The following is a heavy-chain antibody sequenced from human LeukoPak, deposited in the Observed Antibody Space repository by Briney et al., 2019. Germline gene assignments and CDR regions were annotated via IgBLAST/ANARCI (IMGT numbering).Heavy chain of an antibody. CDR3: ARGGEVYTHYYGSGNFDS. CDR1: GGSIISTNW. V-gene: IGHV4-4*02. D-gene: IGHD3-10*01. J-gene: IGHJ4*02. Sequence: SETLSLTCAVSGGSIISTNWWSWVRQPPGKGLEWIGEVYHSGSANYNPSLKSRVTISVDTSKNQFSLKLSSVTAADTAVYYCARGGEVYTHYYGSGNFDSWGQGILVIVSS. CDR2: VYHSGSA.